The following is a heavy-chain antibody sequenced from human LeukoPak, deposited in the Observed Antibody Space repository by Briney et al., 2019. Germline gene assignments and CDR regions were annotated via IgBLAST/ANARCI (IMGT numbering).Heavy chain of an antibody. J-gene: IGHJ5*02. V-gene: IGHV1-8*01. CDR2: MNPNSGNT. CDR3: ASGVPVTMVRGGMRWFDP. Sequence: ASVKVSCKASGYTFTSSDINWVRQATGQGLEWMGWMNPNSGNTGYAQKFQGRVTMTRNTSISTAYMELSSLRSEDTAVYYCASGVPVTMVRGGMRWFDPWDQGTLVTVSS. CDR1: GYTFTSSD. D-gene: IGHD3-10*01.